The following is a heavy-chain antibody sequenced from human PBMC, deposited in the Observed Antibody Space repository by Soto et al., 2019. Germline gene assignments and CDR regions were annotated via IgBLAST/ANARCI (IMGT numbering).Heavy chain of an antibody. CDR2: ISGSGDKT. V-gene: IGHV3-23*01. Sequence: EVQLLESGGGLVQPGGSLRLSCAASGFTFSSYALNWVRQAPGKGLEWVSVISGSGDKTYHADSVKGRFTISRDNSKNTLYLQMNSLRAEDTAVYYCAKDLGTDDFWSAYYTYYYMPVWGKGTTVTVSS. CDR1: GFTFSSYA. CDR3: AKDLGTDDFWSAYYTYYYMPV. D-gene: IGHD3-3*01. J-gene: IGHJ6*03.